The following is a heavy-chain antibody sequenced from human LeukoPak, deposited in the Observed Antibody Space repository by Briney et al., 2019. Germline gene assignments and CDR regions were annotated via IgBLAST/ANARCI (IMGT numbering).Heavy chain of an antibody. J-gene: IGHJ4*02. CDR2: ISNSGGTT. D-gene: IGHD2-21*01. CDR1: GCTFSLSA. V-gene: IGHV3-23*01. Sequence: PGGSLRLSCTASGCTFSLSAMTWVRQAPGKGLECVSTISNSGGTTYYADSVKGRFSISRDNSKNTLSLEMSSLRTEDTAIYYCAKESFRPALLDFWGQGSLVTVSS. CDR3: AKESFRPALLDF.